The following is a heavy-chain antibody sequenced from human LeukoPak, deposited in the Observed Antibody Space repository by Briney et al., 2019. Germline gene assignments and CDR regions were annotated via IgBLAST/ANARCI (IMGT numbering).Heavy chain of an antibody. CDR2: ISSSGSTI. Sequence: GGSLRLSCAASGFTFSDYYMSWIRQAPGKGLEWVSYISSSGSTIYYADSVKGRFTISRDNAKNSLYLQINSLRAEDTAVYHCASGHRFLEWLLYRRAMDVWGKGTTVTVSS. J-gene: IGHJ6*04. D-gene: IGHD3-3*01. CDR1: GFTFSDYY. CDR3: ASGHRFLEWLLYRRAMDV. V-gene: IGHV3-11*04.